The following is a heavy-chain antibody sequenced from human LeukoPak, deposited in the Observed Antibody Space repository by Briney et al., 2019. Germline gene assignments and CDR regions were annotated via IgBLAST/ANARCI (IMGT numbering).Heavy chain of an antibody. D-gene: IGHD5-12*01. CDR3: ARLGSGYIGG. CDR2: INAGNGNT. V-gene: IGHV1-3*01. Sequence: ASVKVSCKASGGTFSSYAISWVRQAPGQRLEWMGWINAGNGNTKYSQKFQGRVTITRDTSASTAYMELSSLRSEDTAVYYCARLGSGYIGGWGQGTLVTVSS. J-gene: IGHJ4*02. CDR1: GGTFSSYA.